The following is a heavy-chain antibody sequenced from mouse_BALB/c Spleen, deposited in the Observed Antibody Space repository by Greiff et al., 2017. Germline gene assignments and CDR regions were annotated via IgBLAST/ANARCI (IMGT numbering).Heavy chain of an antibody. CDR3: TRDGNYAMDY. D-gene: IGHD2-1*01. CDR1: GYTFTDYE. Sequence: VKLQESGAELVRPGASVTLSCKASGYTFTDYEMHWVKQTPVHGLEWIGAIDPETGGTAYNQKFKGKATLTADKSSSTAYMELRSLTSEDSAVYYCTRDGNYAMDYWGQGTSVTVSS. CDR2: IDPETGGT. J-gene: IGHJ4*01. V-gene: IGHV1-15*01.